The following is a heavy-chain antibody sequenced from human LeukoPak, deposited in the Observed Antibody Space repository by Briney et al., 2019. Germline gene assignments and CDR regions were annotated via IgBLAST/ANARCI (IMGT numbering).Heavy chain of an antibody. Sequence: PGGSLRLSCAASGFTFSSYGIHWVRQAPGKGLEWVAFIRYDGSNEYYSDFVKGRFTISRDNSKNTLYLQMNSLRAEDTAVYYCAKEFATPFSYWGQGTLVTVSS. CDR2: IRYDGSNE. D-gene: IGHD5-12*01. CDR3: AKEFATPFSY. CDR1: GFTFSSYG. V-gene: IGHV3-30*02. J-gene: IGHJ4*02.